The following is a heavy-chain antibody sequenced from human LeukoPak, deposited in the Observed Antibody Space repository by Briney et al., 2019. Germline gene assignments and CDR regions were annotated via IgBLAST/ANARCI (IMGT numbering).Heavy chain of an antibody. Sequence: GGSLRLSCAASGFTFSSYSMNWVRQAPGKGLEWVSSISSSSSYIYYADSVKGRFTISRDNAKNSLYLQMNSLRAEDTAVYYCARDAGDYGVDYFDYWGQGTLVTVSS. V-gene: IGHV3-21*01. D-gene: IGHD4-17*01. CDR3: ARDAGDYGVDYFDY. J-gene: IGHJ4*02. CDR2: ISSSSSYI. CDR1: GFTFSSYS.